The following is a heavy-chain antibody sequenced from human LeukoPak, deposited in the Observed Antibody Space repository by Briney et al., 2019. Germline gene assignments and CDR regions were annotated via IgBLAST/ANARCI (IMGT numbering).Heavy chain of an antibody. CDR3: ARGAEYYAIWRGYAGYSDY. D-gene: IGHD3-3*01. CDR2: MYHSGSI. J-gene: IGHJ4*02. Sequence: SETLSLTCAVYGGSFSSRNWWSWVRQPPGKGLEWIGEMYHSGSINYNPSLKSRVTISVDISKNQFSLRLNSVTAADTAVYFCARGAEYYAIWRGYAGYSDYWGQGISVTVSS. CDR1: GGSFSSRNW. V-gene: IGHV4-4*02.